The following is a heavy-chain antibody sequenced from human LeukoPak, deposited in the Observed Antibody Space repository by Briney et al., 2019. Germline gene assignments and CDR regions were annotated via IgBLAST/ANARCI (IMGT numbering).Heavy chain of an antibody. CDR1: GGSISSYY. Sequence: SETLSLTCTVSGGSISSYYWSWIRQPPGKGLGWIGYVYYSGSTNHNPSLKTRVTISVDTSKNQFSLKLSSATAADTAVYYCARALVVPAAIKTPGGWFDPWGQGTLVTVSS. D-gene: IGHD2-2*01. CDR2: VYYSGST. CDR3: ARALVVPAAIKTPGGWFDP. V-gene: IGHV4-59*01. J-gene: IGHJ5*02.